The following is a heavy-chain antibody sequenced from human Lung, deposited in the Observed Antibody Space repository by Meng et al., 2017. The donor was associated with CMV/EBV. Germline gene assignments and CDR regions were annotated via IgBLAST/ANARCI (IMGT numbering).Heavy chain of an antibody. D-gene: IGHD6-13*01. J-gene: IGHJ6*02. CDR2: ISWDGGST. CDR1: GFTFDDYT. V-gene: IGHV3-43*01. CDR3: AKDLAAAGQLYYYYGMDV. Sequence: GGSLRLXCAASGFTFDDYTMHWVRQAPGKGLEWVSLISWDGGSTYYADSVKGRFTISRDNSKNSLYLQMNSLRTEDTALYYCAKDLAAAGQLYYYYGMDVWXQGTTVTVSS.